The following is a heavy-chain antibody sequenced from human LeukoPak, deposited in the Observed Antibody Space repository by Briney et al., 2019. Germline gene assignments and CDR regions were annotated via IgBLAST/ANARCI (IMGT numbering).Heavy chain of an antibody. J-gene: IGHJ4*02. V-gene: IGHV3-23*01. CDR3: ARVPVTLIVVRSSFYFDY. CDR2: ISGSGGST. CDR1: GFTFSSYA. Sequence: GGSLRLSCAASGFTFSSYAMSWVRQAPGKGLEWVSTISGSGGSTYYADTVKGRFTISRDNSKNTLYLQMNSLRAEDTAVYYCARVPVTLIVVRSSFYFDYWGQGTLVTVSS. D-gene: IGHD3-22*01.